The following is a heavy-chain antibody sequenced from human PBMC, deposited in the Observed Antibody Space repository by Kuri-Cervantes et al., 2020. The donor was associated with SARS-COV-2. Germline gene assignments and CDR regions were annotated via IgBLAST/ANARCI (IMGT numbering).Heavy chain of an antibody. J-gene: IGHJ3*02. D-gene: IGHD2-2*01. CDR2: ISGSGGST. CDR1: GFTVSSNY. CDR3: AKDLRSRYCSSTSCYAFDI. V-gene: IGHV3-23*01. Sequence: GGSLRLSCAASGFTVSSNYMSWVRQAPGKGLEWVSAISGSGGSTYYADSVKGRFTISRDNSKNTLYLQMNSLRAEDTAVYYCAKDLRSRYCSSTSCYAFDIWGQGTMVTVSS.